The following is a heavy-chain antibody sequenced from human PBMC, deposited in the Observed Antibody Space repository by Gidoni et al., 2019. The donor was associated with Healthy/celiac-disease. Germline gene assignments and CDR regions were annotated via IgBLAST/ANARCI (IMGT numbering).Heavy chain of an antibody. J-gene: IGHJ4*02. V-gene: IGHV4-34*01. D-gene: IGHD6-6*01. CDR1: CGSFSGYY. CDR2: INHSGST. CDR3: AREAFEYSSSYVDY. Sequence: HVQLPQWGAGLLKPSETLSLTCAVYCGSFSGYYWSWIRPPPGKGLEWIGEINHSGSTNYNPSLKSRVTISVDTSKNQFSLKLSSVTAADTAVYYCAREAFEYSSSYVDYWGQGTLVTVSS.